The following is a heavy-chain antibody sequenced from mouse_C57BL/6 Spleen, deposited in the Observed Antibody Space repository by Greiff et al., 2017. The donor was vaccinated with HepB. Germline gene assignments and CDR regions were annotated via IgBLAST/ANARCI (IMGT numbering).Heavy chain of an antibody. CDR2: IYPGSGNT. CDR3: AREAGLTGSYFDY. D-gene: IGHD4-1*01. J-gene: IGHJ2*01. V-gene: IGHV1-76*01. Sequence: QVQLKQSGAELVRPGASVKLSCKASGYTFTDYYINWVKQRPGQGLEWIARIYPGSGNTYYNEKFKGKATLTAEKSSSTAYMQLSSLTSEDSAVYFCAREAGLTGSYFDYWGQGTTLTVSS. CDR1: GYTFTDYY.